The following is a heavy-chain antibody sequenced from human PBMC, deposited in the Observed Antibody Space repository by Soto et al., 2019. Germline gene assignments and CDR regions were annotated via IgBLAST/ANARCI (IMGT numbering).Heavy chain of an antibody. CDR3: ARVERGTATTVVDAFDI. J-gene: IGHJ3*02. D-gene: IGHD1-1*01. Sequence: QVQLQQWGAGLLKHSETLSLTCAVYGGSVNSGNSYWSWIRQPPGKGLEWIGEMSHSGGTHFNPSLKSRVTISVDTSKNQFSLKMSSVTAADTALYYCARVERGTATTVVDAFDIWGPGTLVTVSS. V-gene: IGHV4-34*01. CDR1: GGSVNSGNSY. CDR2: MSHSGGT.